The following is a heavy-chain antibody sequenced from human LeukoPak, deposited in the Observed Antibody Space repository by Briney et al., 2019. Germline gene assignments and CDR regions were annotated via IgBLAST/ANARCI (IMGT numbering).Heavy chain of an antibody. J-gene: IGHJ2*01. CDR2: IYYSGST. V-gene: IGHV4-31*03. D-gene: IGHD4-17*01. CDR3: ARPATVTTSFWYFDL. Sequence: SQTLSLTCTVSGGSISSGGYYWSWIRQHPGKCLEWIGYIYYSGSTYYNPSLKSRATISVDTSKNQFSLKLSSVTAADTAVYYCARPATVTTSFWYFDLWGRGTQVTVSS. CDR1: GGSISSGGYY.